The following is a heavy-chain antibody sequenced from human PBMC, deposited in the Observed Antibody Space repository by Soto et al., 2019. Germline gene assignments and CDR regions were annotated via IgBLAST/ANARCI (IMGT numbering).Heavy chain of an antibody. D-gene: IGHD5-18*01. Sequence: EVQLVESGGGLVQPGGSLRLSCTASGFPLSDHTMHWDRQAPGKGLEWVSYISSSSTTIYYADSVKGRFTISRDNAKNSLYLHMSSLRAEDTAVFYCTRDAATVKYDFWGQGTLVTVSS. CDR3: TRDAATVKYDF. CDR1: GFPLSDHT. J-gene: IGHJ4*02. V-gene: IGHV3-48*01. CDR2: ISSSSTTI.